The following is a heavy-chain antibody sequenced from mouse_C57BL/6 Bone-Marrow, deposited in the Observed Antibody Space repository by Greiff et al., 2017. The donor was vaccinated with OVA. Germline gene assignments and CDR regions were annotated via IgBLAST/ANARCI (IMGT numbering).Heavy chain of an antibody. CDR3: GHYYGSSPWYFDV. CDR2: IHPSDSDT. D-gene: IGHD1-1*01. CDR1: GYTFTSYW. V-gene: IGHV1-74*01. J-gene: IGHJ1*03. Sequence: QVQLQQPGAELVKPGASVKVSCKASGYTFTSYWMHWVKQRPGQGLEWIGRIHPSDSDTNYNQQFKGKATLTVDKSSSTAYMQLSSLTSEDSAVYYCGHYYGSSPWYFDVWGTGTTVTVSS.